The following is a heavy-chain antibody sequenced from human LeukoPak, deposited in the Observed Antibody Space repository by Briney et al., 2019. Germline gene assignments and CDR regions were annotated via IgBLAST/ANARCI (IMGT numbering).Heavy chain of an antibody. V-gene: IGHV3-43*01. J-gene: IGHJ3*02. D-gene: IGHD3-22*01. CDR2: ISWDGGST. Sequence: GGSLRLSCAASGFTFDDYTMHWVRQAPGKGLEWVSLISWDGGSTYYADSVEGRFTISRDNSKNSLYLQMNSLRTEDTALYYCAKPNSGYLLGYDAFDIWGQGTMVTVSS. CDR1: GFTFDDYT. CDR3: AKPNSGYLLGYDAFDI.